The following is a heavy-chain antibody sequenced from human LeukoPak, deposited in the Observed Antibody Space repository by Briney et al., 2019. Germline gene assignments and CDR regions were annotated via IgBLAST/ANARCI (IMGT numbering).Heavy chain of an antibody. CDR1: GFTFSSYS. D-gene: IGHD2-21*01. CDR2: NSSSSSYI. Sequence: GGSLRLSCAASGFTFSSYSMNWVRQAPGKGLEWVSSNSSSSSYIYYADSVKGRFTISRDNAKNSLYLQMNSLRAEDTAVYYCARSDGAPFDYWGQGTLVTVSS. CDR3: ARSDGAPFDY. V-gene: IGHV3-21*01. J-gene: IGHJ4*02.